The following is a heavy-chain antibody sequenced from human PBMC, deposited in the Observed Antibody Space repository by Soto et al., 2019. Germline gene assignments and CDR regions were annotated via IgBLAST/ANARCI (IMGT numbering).Heavy chain of an antibody. V-gene: IGHV3-23*01. D-gene: IGHD2-15*01. J-gene: IGHJ5*02. CDR2: VSNSGTST. CDR3: VKDLAASGWFDP. Sequence: EVQLLESGGGLAQPGASLTLSCAASGFMFSGYAISWVRQAPGKGLEWVSAVSNSGTSTSYADSVKGRFTISRDNSKNTLYLQMSSLGAEDTALYYCVKDLAASGWFDPWGQGTLVIVSS. CDR1: GFMFSGYA.